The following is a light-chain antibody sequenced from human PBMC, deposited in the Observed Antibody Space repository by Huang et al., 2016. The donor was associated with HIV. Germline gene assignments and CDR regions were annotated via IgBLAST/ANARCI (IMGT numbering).Light chain of an antibody. CDR1: QSVNNNF. CDR3: HQYGDSRGT. Sequence: EIVLTQSPGPLSLSPGERATLSCRARQSVNNNFVAWYQQKPGQAPRLLIYGASSRATGVPDRFSGSGSGTDFTLTISRLEPEDFAVYYCHQYGDSRGTFGQGTKVEIK. CDR2: GAS. V-gene: IGKV3-20*01. J-gene: IGKJ1*01.